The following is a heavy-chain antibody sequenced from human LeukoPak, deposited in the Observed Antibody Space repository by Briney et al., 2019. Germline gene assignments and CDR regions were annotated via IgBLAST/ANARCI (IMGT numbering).Heavy chain of an antibody. V-gene: IGHV3-21*01. CDR3: VRVVYCSGGSCSYYFDF. CDR1: GFSFSSYS. D-gene: IGHD2-15*01. Sequence: GGSLRLSCAASGFSFSSYSMSWVRQAPGKGLEWVSSISDSSTYIFNADPVQGRFTISRDDAKNSLYLQMNSLRVEDTAVYYCVRVVYCSGGSCSYYFDFWGQGTLVTVSS. CDR2: ISDSSTYI. J-gene: IGHJ4*02.